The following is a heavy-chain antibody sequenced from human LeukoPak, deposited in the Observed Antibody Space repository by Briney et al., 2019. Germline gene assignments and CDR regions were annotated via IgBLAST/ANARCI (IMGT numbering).Heavy chain of an antibody. D-gene: IGHD4-11*01. V-gene: IGHV5-51*01. CDR3: ARHQISTVSYYYYYMDV. J-gene: IGHJ6*03. Sequence: GESLKNSCKGSGYSFTSYWIGWVRQMPGKGLEWMGIIYPGDSDTRYSPSFQGQVTISADKSISTAYLQWSSLKASDTAMYYCARHQISTVSYYYYYMDVWGKGTTVTVSS. CDR1: GYSFTSYW. CDR2: IYPGDSDT.